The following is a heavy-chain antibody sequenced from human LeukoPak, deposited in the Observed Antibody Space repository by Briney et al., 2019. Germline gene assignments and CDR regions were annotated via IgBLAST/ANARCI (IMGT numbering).Heavy chain of an antibody. CDR3: ATDFLGFDP. D-gene: IGHD2/OR15-2a*01. J-gene: IGHJ5*02. CDR2: IVVGSGNT. V-gene: IGHV1-58*02. CDR1: GFTFTSSA. Sequence: ASVKVSCKASGFTFTSSAMQWVRQARGQRLEWIGWIVVGSGNTNYAQKFQERVIITRDMSTSTAYMELSSLRSEDTAVYYCATDFLGFDPWGQGTLVTVSS.